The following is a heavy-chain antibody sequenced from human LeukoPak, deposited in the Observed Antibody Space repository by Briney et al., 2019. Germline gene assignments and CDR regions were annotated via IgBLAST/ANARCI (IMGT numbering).Heavy chain of an antibody. CDR2: ISYDGSNK. Sequence: PGGSLRLSCAASGFTFSSYGMHWVRQAPGKGLEWVAVISYDGSNKYYADSVKGRFTISRDNSKNTLYLQMNSLRAEDTAVYYCAKDLQQLVLDAFDIWGQGTMVTVSS. J-gene: IGHJ3*02. V-gene: IGHV3-30*18. CDR3: AKDLQQLVLDAFDI. D-gene: IGHD6-13*01. CDR1: GFTFSSYG.